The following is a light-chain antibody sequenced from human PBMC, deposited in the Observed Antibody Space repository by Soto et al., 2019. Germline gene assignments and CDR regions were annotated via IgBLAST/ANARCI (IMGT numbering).Light chain of an antibody. J-gene: IGLJ1*01. CDR2: DNI. Sequence: QSVLTQPPSVSAAPGQKVTISCSGGNSNIGNNYVSWYQHLPGTAPKLLIYDNIKRPSGILDRFSGSKSGTSATLGITGLQTGDEADYYCGAWDSSLSAYVFGTGTKLTVL. V-gene: IGLV1-51*01. CDR3: GAWDSSLSAYV. CDR1: NSNIGNNY.